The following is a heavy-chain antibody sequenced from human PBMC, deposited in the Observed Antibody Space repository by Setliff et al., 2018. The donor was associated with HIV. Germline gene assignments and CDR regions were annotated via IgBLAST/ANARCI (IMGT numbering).Heavy chain of an antibody. CDR2: IYHTGST. CDR1: GGSISSDKW. V-gene: IGHV4-4*02. Sequence: SETLSLTCTVSGGSISSDKWWDWVRQPPGKGLEWIGEIYHTGSTNYNPSLKSRVTISVDTSKNQLSLKMTSVTAADTAVYYCATEEGTTVHRIDFWGQGTLVTVSS. D-gene: IGHD4-17*01. CDR3: ATEEGTTVHRIDF. J-gene: IGHJ4*02.